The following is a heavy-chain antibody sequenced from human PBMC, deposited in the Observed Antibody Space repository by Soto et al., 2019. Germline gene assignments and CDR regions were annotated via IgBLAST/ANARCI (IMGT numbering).Heavy chain of an antibody. CDR3: ATSHSSSWSLFY. Sequence: ASVKVSCKASGYTFAGYDINWVRQATGQGLEWMGWMNPNSGNTAYAQKFQGRVTITRNTSTSTAYMELSSLRSEDTAVYYCATSHSSSWSLFYWGQGTLVTVSS. V-gene: IGHV1-8*03. D-gene: IGHD6-13*01. CDR2: MNPNSGNT. J-gene: IGHJ4*02. CDR1: GYTFAGYD.